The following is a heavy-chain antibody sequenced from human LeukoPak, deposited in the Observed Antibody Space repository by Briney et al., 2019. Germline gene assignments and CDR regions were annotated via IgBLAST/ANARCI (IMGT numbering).Heavy chain of an antibody. Sequence: ASVKVSCKASGYTFTSYAMNWVRQAPGQGLEWMGWINTNTGNPTYAQGFTGRFVFSLDTSVSTAYLQISSLKAEDTAVYYCARDPPRGYSGYDLFSDYWGQGTLVTVSS. J-gene: IGHJ4*02. CDR1: GYTFTSYA. CDR2: INTNTGNP. D-gene: IGHD5-12*01. V-gene: IGHV7-4-1*02. CDR3: ARDPPRGYSGYDLFSDY.